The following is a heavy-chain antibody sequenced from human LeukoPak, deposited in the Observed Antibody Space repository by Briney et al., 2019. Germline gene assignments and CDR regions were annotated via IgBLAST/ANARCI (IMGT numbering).Heavy chain of an antibody. D-gene: IGHD2-15*01. CDR1: GFTVSSNY. CDR3: AKRREGYCSGGSCYYFDY. Sequence: GGSLRLSCAASGFTVSSNYMTWVRQAPGKGLAWVSTISGSGDNTYYADSVKGRFTISRDNSKNTLYLQMNSLRAEDTAVYYCAKRREGYCSGGSCYYFDYWGQGTLVTVSS. CDR2: ISGSGDNT. V-gene: IGHV3-23*01. J-gene: IGHJ4*02.